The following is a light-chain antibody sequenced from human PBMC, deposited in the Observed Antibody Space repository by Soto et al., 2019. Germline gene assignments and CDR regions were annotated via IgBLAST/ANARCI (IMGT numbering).Light chain of an antibody. CDR3: TSYAKNNKLV. V-gene: IGLV2-8*01. CDR2: EVT. Sequence: QSALTQPPSASGSPGQSVTISCSGSSSDVGGYNYVSWYQQHPGKAPKLMIFEVTRRPSGVPDRFSGSKSDNTASLTVSGLQAEDEAAYYCTSYAKNNKLVFGGGTKVTVL. J-gene: IGLJ3*02. CDR1: SSDVGGYNY.